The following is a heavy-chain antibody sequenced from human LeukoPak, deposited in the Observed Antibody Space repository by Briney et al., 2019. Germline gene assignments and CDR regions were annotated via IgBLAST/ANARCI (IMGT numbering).Heavy chain of an antibody. D-gene: IGHD6-19*01. Sequence: PGGSLRLSCAASGFTFSSYSMNWVRQAPGKGLEWVSSISSSSSYIYYADSVKGRFTISRDNAKNSLYLQMNSLRAEDTAVYYCATSYLYSSGCWVYWGQGTLVTVSS. CDR2: ISSSSSYI. J-gene: IGHJ4*02. CDR3: ATSYLYSSGCWVY. CDR1: GFTFSSYS. V-gene: IGHV3-21*01.